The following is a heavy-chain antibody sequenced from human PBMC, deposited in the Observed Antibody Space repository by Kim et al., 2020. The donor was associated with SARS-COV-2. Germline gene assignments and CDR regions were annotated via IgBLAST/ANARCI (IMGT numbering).Heavy chain of an antibody. CDR1: GFTFSSYS. J-gene: IGHJ4*02. D-gene: IGHD3-3*01. CDR3: AREGIFGVVIEGEFDY. Sequence: GGSLRLSCAASGFTFSSYSMNWVRQAPGKGLEWVSSISSSSSYIYYADSVKGRFTISRDNAKNSLYLQMNSLRAEDTAVYYCAREGIFGVVIEGEFDYWGQGTLVTVSS. CDR2: ISSSSSYI. V-gene: IGHV3-21*01.